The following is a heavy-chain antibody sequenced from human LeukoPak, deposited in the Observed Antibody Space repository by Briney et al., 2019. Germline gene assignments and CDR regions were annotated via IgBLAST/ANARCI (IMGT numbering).Heavy chain of an antibody. CDR3: AREVGAVAASSPLGY. CDR1: GYTFTGYY. V-gene: IGHV1-2*04. J-gene: IGHJ4*02. CDR2: INPNSGGT. Sequence: ASVKVSCKASGYTFTGYYMHWVRQAPGQGLEWMGWINPNSGGTNYAQKFQGWVTMTRDTSISTAYTELSRLRSDDTAVYYCAREVGAVAASSPLGYWGQGTLVTVSS. D-gene: IGHD6-19*01.